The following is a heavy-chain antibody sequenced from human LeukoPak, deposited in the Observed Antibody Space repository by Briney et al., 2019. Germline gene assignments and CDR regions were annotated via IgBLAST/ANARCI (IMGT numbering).Heavy chain of an antibody. CDR2: INSDGSST. V-gene: IGHV3-74*01. Sequence: GGSLRLSCAASGFTFSSYAMSWVRQAPGKGLEWVSRINSDGSSTSYADSVKGRFTISRDNAKNTLYLQMNSLRAEDTAVYYCARGRDGYNPDAFDIWGQGTMVTVSS. CDR1: GFTFSSYA. J-gene: IGHJ3*02. D-gene: IGHD5-24*01. CDR3: ARGRDGYNPDAFDI.